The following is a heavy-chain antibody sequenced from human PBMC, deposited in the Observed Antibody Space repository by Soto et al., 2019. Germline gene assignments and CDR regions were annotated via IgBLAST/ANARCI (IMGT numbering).Heavy chain of an antibody. J-gene: IGHJ4*02. CDR3: ASSEPSYDSSSFFKPDY. D-gene: IGHD3-22*01. Sequence: GASVKVSCKASGGTFSSYAISWVRQAPGQGLEWMGGIIPIFGTANYAQKFQGRVTITADKSTSTAYMELSSLRSEDTAVYYCASSEPSYDSSSFFKPDYWGQGTLVTVSS. CDR2: IIPIFGTA. CDR1: GGTFSSYA. V-gene: IGHV1-69*06.